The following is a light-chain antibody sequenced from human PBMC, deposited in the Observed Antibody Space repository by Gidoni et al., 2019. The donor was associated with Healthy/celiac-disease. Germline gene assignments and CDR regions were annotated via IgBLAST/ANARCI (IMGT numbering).Light chain of an antibody. CDR1: QSVSTD. Sequence: ELVLTQSPAPLSLSPGERATLTCRASQSVSTDLAWYHQKPGQAPRLLIYDASNRATGIPARFSGSGSGTDFTLTISSLEPEDFAVYYCQQGSNWRTFGQXTKVEIK. CDR2: DAS. J-gene: IGKJ1*01. CDR3: QQGSNWRT. V-gene: IGKV3-11*01.